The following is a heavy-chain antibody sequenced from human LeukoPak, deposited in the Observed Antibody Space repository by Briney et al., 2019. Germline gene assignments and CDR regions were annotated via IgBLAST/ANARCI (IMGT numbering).Heavy chain of an antibody. V-gene: IGHV4-30-2*01. Sequence: SETLSLTCAVSGGSISSGGHSWSWIRQPPGKGLEWIGYIYHSGSTYYNPSLKSRVTISVDRSKNQFSLKLSSVTAADTAVYYCARVEGSIDAFDIWGQGTMVTVSS. CDR2: IYHSGST. D-gene: IGHD1-26*01. J-gene: IGHJ3*02. CDR1: GGSISSGGHS. CDR3: ARVEGSIDAFDI.